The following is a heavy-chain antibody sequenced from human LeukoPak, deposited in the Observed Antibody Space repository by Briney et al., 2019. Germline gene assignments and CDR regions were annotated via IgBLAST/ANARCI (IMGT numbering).Heavy chain of an antibody. Sequence: PGESLKISCKGSGYSFTSYWIGWLRQMPGKGLEYMGIIHPGDSDTRYSPSFQGQVTISVDRSSSTAYLQWSRLKASDTAMYYCATHPGGLQSGFDNWGQGTLVTVSS. CDR2: IHPGDSDT. J-gene: IGHJ4*02. V-gene: IGHV5-51*01. CDR3: ATHPGGLQSGFDN. CDR1: GYSFTSYW. D-gene: IGHD5-24*01.